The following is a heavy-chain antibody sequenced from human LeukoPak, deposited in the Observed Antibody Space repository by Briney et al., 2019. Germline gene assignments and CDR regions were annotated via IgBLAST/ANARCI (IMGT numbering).Heavy chain of an antibody. J-gene: IGHJ4*02. CDR1: GGSFSNYY. CDR2: ITHHGPT. D-gene: IGHD4-17*01. Sequence: SETLSLTCAVYGGSFSNYYLSWVRQPPGKGLEWIGEITHHGPTNYNPSLKSRVTISVDTSKNQFSLKLYSVAAADTAVYYCAPIFGDYSDFDSWGQGTLVTVSS. V-gene: IGHV4-34*01. CDR3: APIFGDYSDFDS.